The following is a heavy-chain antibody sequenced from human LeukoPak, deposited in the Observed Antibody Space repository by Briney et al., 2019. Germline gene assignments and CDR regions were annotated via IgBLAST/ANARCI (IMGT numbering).Heavy chain of an antibody. CDR2: IIPLFGTA. CDR3: ATDRLYYYDSSGYAPVGY. D-gene: IGHD3-22*01. Sequence: ASVKVSCKASGGTFSSDAISWVRQAPGQGLEWMGGIIPLFGTANYAQRFQGRVTMTEDTSTDTAYMELSSLRSEDTAVYYCATDRLYYYDSSGYAPVGYWGQGTLVTVSS. CDR1: GGTFSSDA. V-gene: IGHV1-69*06. J-gene: IGHJ4*02.